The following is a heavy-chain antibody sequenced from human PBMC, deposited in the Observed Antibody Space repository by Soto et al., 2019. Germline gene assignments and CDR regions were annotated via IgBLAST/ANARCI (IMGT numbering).Heavy chain of an antibody. D-gene: IGHD3-16*01. CDR1: GFIVMSCL. V-gene: IGHV3-7*01. Sequence: PGGSLRLCCAVSGFIVMSCLVSWVRQAPGKGLEWVASIKEDGSEIYDLHSVRGRFSISRDSAGNALQLTMNYLSAEDTGVYFCARDIGFDYVNWGQGTLVTVSS. J-gene: IGHJ4*02. CDR2: IKEDGSEI. CDR3: ARDIGFDYVN.